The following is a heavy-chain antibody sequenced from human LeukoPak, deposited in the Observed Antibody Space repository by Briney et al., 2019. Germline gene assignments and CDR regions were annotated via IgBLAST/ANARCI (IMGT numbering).Heavy chain of an antibody. J-gene: IGHJ4*02. CDR1: GGCISNYH. D-gene: IGHD5-18*01. V-gene: IGHV4-59*08. Sequence: SETLSLTCTVSGGCISNYHWTWIRQSPGKGLEWIGYIYYSGSTKYNPSIKSRVTISVDTSKNQFSLKLSSVTAADTAVYYCARSLRGYRFATDYWGQGTLVTVSS. CDR3: ARSLRGYRFATDY. CDR2: IYYSGST.